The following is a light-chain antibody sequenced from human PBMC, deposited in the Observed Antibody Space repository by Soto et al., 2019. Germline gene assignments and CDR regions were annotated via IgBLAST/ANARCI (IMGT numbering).Light chain of an antibody. CDR3: QQYNTYPWT. Sequence: DIQMTQSPSTLSASVGDRVTITYRASQSIRSWLAWYQQKPGKAPKLLIYKTSSLQSGVPSRFSGSESGTEFTLTISSLQPDDFATYFCQQYNTYPWTFGHGTKVEVK. CDR2: KTS. CDR1: QSIRSW. J-gene: IGKJ1*01. V-gene: IGKV1-5*03.